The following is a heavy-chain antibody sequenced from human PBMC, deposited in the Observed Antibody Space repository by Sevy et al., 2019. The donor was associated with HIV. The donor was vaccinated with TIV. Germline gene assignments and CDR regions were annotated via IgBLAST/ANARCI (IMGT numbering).Heavy chain of an antibody. V-gene: IGHV4-30-2*01. CDR3: ARGRVGDSSSWYGAFDV. Sequence: SETLSLTCAVSGGSINSGGYSWSWIRQPPGKGLERIGYIFQSGATYYIPSLQSRVSISVDMSKNQFSLNLRSVTAADTAVYYCARGRVGDSSSWYGAFDVWGQGTMVTVSS. CDR2: IFQSGAT. D-gene: IGHD6-13*01. J-gene: IGHJ3*01. CDR1: GGSINSGGYS.